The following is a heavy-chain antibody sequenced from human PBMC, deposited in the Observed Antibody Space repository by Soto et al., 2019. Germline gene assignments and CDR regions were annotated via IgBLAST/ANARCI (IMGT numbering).Heavy chain of an antibody. Sequence: SETLSLTCTVSGGSISSGDYYWSWIRQPPGKGLEWIGYIYYSGSTYYNPSLKSRVTISVDTSKNQFSLKLSSVTAADTAVHYCARGWGDYYDSSGYYYVAWSDPWGQGTLVTVSS. J-gene: IGHJ5*02. V-gene: IGHV4-30-4*01. CDR3: ARGWGDYYDSSGYYYVAWSDP. CDR1: GGSISSGDYY. D-gene: IGHD3-22*01. CDR2: IYYSGST.